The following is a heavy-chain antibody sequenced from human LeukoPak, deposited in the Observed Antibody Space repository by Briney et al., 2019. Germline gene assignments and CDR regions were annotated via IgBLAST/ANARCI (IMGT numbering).Heavy chain of an antibody. V-gene: IGHV3-30-3*01. CDR2: ISYDGSNK. J-gene: IGHJ4*02. D-gene: IGHD6-25*01. CDR1: GFTFSSYA. Sequence: PGRSLRLSCAASGFTFSSYAMHWVRQAPGKGLEWVAVISYDGSNKYYADSVKGRFTISRDNSKNTLYLQMNSLRAEDTAVYYCARGGYNSGYYNFDYWGQGTLVTVSS. CDR3: ARGGYNSGYYNFDY.